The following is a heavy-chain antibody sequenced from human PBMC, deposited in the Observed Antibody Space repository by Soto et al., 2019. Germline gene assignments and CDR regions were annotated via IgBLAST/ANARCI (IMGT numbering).Heavy chain of an antibody. CDR1: GFTFSDSW. D-gene: IGHD4-4*01. V-gene: IGHV3-7*01. Sequence: EVQLVESGGGLVQPGGSLRLSCTASGFTFSDSWMTWVRQAPGKGLEWVARIKPDESEKKYADSVKGRFYISRDNAKNSMCLQMDSQRGEDTDVYYCVRGGSNYASWGQGTLVTVSS. CDR2: IKPDESEK. J-gene: IGHJ5*02. CDR3: VRGGSNYAS.